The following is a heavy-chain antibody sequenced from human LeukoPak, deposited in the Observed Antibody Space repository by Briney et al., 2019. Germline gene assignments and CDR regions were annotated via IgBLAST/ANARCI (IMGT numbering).Heavy chain of an antibody. V-gene: IGHV3-23*01. CDR1: GFTFSSYA. Sequence: PGGSLRLSCAASGFTFSSYAMSWVRQAPGKGLEWVSGISGSGGSTYYADSVKGRFTISRDNSKNTLYVQMKSLRAEDTAVYYCAKDSQSLSPNPYYYGSGSPYYFDYWGQGTLVTVSS. CDR2: ISGSGGST. D-gene: IGHD3-10*01. J-gene: IGHJ4*02. CDR3: AKDSQSLSPNPYYYGSGSPYYFDY.